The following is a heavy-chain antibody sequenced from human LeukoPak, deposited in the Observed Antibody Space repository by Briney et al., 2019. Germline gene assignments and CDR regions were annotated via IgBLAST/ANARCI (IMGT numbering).Heavy chain of an antibody. Sequence: PGGSLRLSCAASGFTFSGYAMNWVRQAPGKGLEWVSGISCSGGRTSYAASVKGRLAISRDNSQNTLYLQMNSLRAQDTAVYSCAKGAGSASSGSSSPYFDYWRQGTLVTVSS. CDR1: GFTFSGYA. CDR2: ISCSGGRT. J-gene: IGHJ4*02. D-gene: IGHD3-22*01. V-gene: IGHV3-23*01. CDR3: AKGAGSASSGSSSPYFDY.